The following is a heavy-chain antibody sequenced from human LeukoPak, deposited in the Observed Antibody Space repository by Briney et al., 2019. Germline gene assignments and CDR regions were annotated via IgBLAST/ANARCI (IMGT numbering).Heavy chain of an antibody. CDR2: ISSSSSYT. J-gene: IGHJ4*02. D-gene: IGHD6-19*01. CDR3: ARGWRSGWFFDY. V-gene: IGHV3-11*06. CDR1: GFTFSNYA. Sequence: RASLRLSCVASGFTFSNYAMSWVRQAPGKGLEWVSYISSSSSYTNYADSVKGRFTISRDNAKNSLYLQMNSLRAEDTAVYYCARGWRSGWFFDYWGQGTLVTVSS.